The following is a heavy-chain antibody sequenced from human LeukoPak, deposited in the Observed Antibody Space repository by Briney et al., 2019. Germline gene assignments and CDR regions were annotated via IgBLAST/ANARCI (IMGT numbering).Heavy chain of an antibody. V-gene: IGHV3-74*01. J-gene: IGHJ6*02. CDR3: ARENYGDYYYYYGMDV. Sequence: YPGGSLRLSCAASGFTFSSYWMHWVRQAPGKGLVWVSRINSDGSSTSYADSVKGRFTISRDNAKNTLYLQMNSLRAEDTAVYYCARENYGDYYYYYGMDVWGQGTTVTVSS. CDR2: INSDGSST. CDR1: GFTFSSYW. D-gene: IGHD4-17*01.